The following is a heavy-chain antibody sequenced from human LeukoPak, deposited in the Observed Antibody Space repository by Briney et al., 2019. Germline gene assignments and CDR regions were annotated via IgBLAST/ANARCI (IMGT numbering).Heavy chain of an antibody. J-gene: IGHJ4*02. Sequence: ASVKVSCKASGGTFSSYAISWVRQAPGQGLEWMGGIIPIFGTANYAQKFQGRVTITADESTSTAYMELSSLRSEDTAVYYCARGRGAAAVYYSDYWGQGTLVTVSS. CDR1: GGTFSSYA. D-gene: IGHD6-13*01. V-gene: IGHV1-69*13. CDR3: ARGRGAAAVYYSDY. CDR2: IIPIFGTA.